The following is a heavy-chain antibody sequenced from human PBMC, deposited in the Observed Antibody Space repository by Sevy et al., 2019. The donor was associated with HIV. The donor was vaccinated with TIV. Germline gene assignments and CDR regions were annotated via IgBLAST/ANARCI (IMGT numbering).Heavy chain of an antibody. CDR2: ISSDGINN. V-gene: IGHV3-30*18. J-gene: IGHJ4*02. CDR3: TKECLRGTYSRGDFDH. CDR1: GFNFQTFG. D-gene: IGHD3-16*01. Sequence: GGSLRLSCSAFGFNFQTFGMHWVRQAPGKGPEWLAVISSDGINNNYAASVKGRFTISRDNSKSLLFLQMNSLLRNDSAVYFCTKECLRGTYSRGDFDHWGQGTLVTVSS.